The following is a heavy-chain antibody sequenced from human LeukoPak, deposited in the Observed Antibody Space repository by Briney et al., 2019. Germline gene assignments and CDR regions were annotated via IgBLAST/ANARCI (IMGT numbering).Heavy chain of an antibody. CDR3: ARDHRRYFDY. Sequence: SETLSLTCTVSGDSITHYYWSWIRQPAGKGLEWIGRIYSSERTNYNPSLKGRVTMSIDNSKSQFSLHINSVTAADTAVYYCARDHRRYFDYWGQGTLVTVSS. J-gene: IGHJ4*02. CDR2: IYSSERT. CDR1: GDSITHYY. V-gene: IGHV4-4*07.